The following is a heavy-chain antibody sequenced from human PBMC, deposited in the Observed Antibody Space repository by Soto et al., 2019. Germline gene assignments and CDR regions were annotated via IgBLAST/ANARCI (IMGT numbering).Heavy chain of an antibody. J-gene: IGHJ5*02. CDR2: IYWDDDK. D-gene: IGHD3-10*02. CDR3: AHYVSTSPAGWFDP. V-gene: IGHV2-5*02. CDR1: GLSLSTSGEA. Sequence: QITLKESGPTLVKPTQTLTLTCTFSGLSLSTSGEAVDWIRQPPGKALEWLALIYWDDDKRYHPTLKTRLTIAKETSNNQVVLTLSNMDPVDTATYYCAHYVSTSPAGWFDPWGQGILVTVSS.